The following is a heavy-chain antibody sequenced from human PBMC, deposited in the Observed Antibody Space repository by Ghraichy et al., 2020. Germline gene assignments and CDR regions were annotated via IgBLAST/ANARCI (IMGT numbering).Heavy chain of an antibody. J-gene: IGHJ4*02. CDR2: ISGSGGST. D-gene: IGHD3-22*01. V-gene: IGHV3-23*01. CDR1: GFTFSSYA. CDR3: AKDFPYYYDSSGYYPPRFNFDY. Sequence: GGSLRLSCAASGFTFSSYAMSWVRQAPGKGLEWVSAISGSGGSTYYADSVKGRFTISRDNSKNTLYLQMNSLRAEDTAVYYCAKDFPYYYDSSGYYPPRFNFDYWGQGTLVTVSS.